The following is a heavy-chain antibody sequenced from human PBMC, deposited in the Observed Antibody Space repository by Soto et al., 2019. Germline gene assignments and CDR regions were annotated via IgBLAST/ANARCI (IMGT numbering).Heavy chain of an antibody. J-gene: IGHJ5*02. CDR1: GDSISSGGYY. V-gene: IGHV4-61*08. Sequence: PSETLSLTCTVSGDSISSGGYYWSWIRQPPGKGLEWIGYIYYSGSTNYNPSLKSRVTISVDTSKNQFSLKLSSVTAADPAVYFFARFHMTTLTTVVFWFHPWGKAPLLTAS. CDR2: IYYSGST. D-gene: IGHD4-4*01. CDR3: ARFHMTTLTTVVFWFHP.